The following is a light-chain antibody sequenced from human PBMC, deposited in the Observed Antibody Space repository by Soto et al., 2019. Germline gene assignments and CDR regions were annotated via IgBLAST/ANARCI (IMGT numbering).Light chain of an antibody. CDR1: QSLVYSDGDTY. Sequence: DLVMTQSPLSLPVTLGQPASISCRSSQSLVYSDGDTYLSWFQQRPGQSPRRLIYKVSNRDSGVPYRFSGSGSGTDFTLKISRVEAEDVGVYYCMQGTHWPWTFGQGTKVDIK. CDR2: KVS. V-gene: IGKV2-30*01. CDR3: MQGTHWPWT. J-gene: IGKJ1*01.